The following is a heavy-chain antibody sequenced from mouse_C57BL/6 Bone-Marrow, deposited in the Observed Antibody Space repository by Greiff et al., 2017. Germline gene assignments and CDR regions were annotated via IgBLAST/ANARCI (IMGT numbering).Heavy chain of an antibody. CDR1: GYTFTSYW. Sequence: VQLQQPGAELVKPGASVKLSCKASGYTFTSYWMHWVKQRPGQGLEWIGMIHPNSGSTNYNEKFKSKATLTVDKSSSTAYMQLSSLTSKYSAVYYCARRVLKAWFAYWGQGTLVTVSA. V-gene: IGHV1-64*01. D-gene: IGHD1-3*01. J-gene: IGHJ3*01. CDR2: IHPNSGST. CDR3: ARRVLKAWFAY.